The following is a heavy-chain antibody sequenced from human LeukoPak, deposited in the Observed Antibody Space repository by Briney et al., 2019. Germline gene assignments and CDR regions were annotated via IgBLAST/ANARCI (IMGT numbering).Heavy chain of an antibody. D-gene: IGHD6-19*01. CDR3: ASHIAVAGKVDY. Sequence: KTSETLSLTCTVSGDSISSYYWSWIRQPPGKGLEWIGYIYYSGSTNYNPSLKSRVTISIDTSKNQFSLKLSSVTAADTAVYYCASHIAVAGKVDYWGQGTLVTVSS. CDR2: IYYSGST. CDR1: GDSISSYY. J-gene: IGHJ4*02. V-gene: IGHV4-59*08.